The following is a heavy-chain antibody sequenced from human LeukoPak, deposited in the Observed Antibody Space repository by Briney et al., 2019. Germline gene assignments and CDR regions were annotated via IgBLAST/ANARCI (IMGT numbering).Heavy chain of an antibody. J-gene: IGHJ4*02. CDR3: ASHGDYVDY. V-gene: IGHV3-30-3*01. CDR2: ISYDGSNK. Sequence: PGGSVRLSCAASGFTFSSYAIDWVRQAPGKGLEWVAVISYDGSNKYYADSVKGRFTISRDNSKNTLYLQMNSLRAEDTAVYYCASHGDYVDYWGQGTLVTVSS. CDR1: GFTFSSYA. D-gene: IGHD4-17*01.